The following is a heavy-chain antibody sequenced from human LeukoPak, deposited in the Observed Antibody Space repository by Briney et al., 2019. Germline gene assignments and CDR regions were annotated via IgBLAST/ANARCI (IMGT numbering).Heavy chain of an antibody. CDR1: GFTVSGNY. CDR2: IYSGGTT. D-gene: IGHD3-10*01. Sequence: GRSLRLSCAASGFTVSGNYMSWVRQAPGKGLEWVSVIYSGGTTYYADSVKARFTISRDNSKDTLYLQINSLRAEDTAVYYCAKTSEDRNFDYWGQGTLVTVSS. CDR3: AKTSEDRNFDY. V-gene: IGHV3-66*01. J-gene: IGHJ4*02.